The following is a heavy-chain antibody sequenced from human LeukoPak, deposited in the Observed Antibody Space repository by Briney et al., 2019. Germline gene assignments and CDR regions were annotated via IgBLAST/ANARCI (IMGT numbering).Heavy chain of an antibody. CDR2: INHSGRT. D-gene: IGHD4-17*01. Sequence: PSETLSLTCTVSRGSISSSNYYWGWIRQPPGKGLEWIGIINHSGRTYYKLSLKSRITISVDTSKNQFSLKLSSVTAADTAVYYCARERRTTVTRGPHDPAPQRDWYFDLWGRGTLVTVSS. J-gene: IGHJ2*01. V-gene: IGHV4-39*07. CDR1: RGSISSSNYY. CDR3: ARERRTTVTRGPHDPAPQRDWYFDL.